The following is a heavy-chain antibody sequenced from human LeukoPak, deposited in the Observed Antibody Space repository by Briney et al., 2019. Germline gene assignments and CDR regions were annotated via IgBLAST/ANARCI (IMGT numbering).Heavy chain of an antibody. CDR3: AKPTYYYDSSGYQ. CDR2: ISGSGGST. J-gene: IGHJ4*02. D-gene: IGHD3-22*01. CDR1: GFTFSSYA. Sequence: GRSLRLSCAASGFTFSSYAMGWVRQAPGKGLEWVSAISGSGGSTYYADSVKGRFTISRDNSKNTLYLQMNSLRAEDTAVYYCAKPTYYYDSSGYQWGQGTLVTVSS. V-gene: IGHV3-23*01.